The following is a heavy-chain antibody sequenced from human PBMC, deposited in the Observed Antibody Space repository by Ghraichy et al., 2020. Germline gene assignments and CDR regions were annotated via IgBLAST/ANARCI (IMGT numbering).Heavy chain of an antibody. Sequence: SETLSLTCTVSGGSISSGIYNWSWIRQPAGKGLEWIGRIYTSGSTNYNPSLKSRVTISVDTSKNQFSLKLNPVTAADTAVYYCARDHLREYSSSSGYYMDVWGKGTTVTVSS. CDR1: GGSISSGIYN. J-gene: IGHJ6*03. CDR2: IYTSGST. D-gene: IGHD6-6*01. CDR3: ARDHLREYSSSSGYYMDV. V-gene: IGHV4-61*02.